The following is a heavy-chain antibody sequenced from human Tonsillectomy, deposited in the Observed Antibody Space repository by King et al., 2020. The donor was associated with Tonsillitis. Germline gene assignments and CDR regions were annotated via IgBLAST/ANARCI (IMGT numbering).Heavy chain of an antibody. D-gene: IGHD4-17*01. CDR1: GGSISSYY. J-gene: IGHJ5*02. CDR2: IYYSGST. CDR3: ARRGYGDNYFDP. V-gene: IGHV4-59*08. Sequence: QVQLQESGPGLVKPSETLSLTCTVSGGSISSYYWSWIRQPPGKGLEWIGFIYYSGSTNYNPPLKSRVTISLDTSKNQFSLRLSSVTAAETALYYCARRGYGDNYFDPWGQGTLITVSS.